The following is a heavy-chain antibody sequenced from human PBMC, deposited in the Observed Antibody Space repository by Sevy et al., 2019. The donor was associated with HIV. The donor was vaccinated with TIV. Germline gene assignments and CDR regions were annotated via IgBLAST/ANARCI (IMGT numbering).Heavy chain of an antibody. CDR2: IKQDGSEQ. V-gene: IGHV3-7*03. CDR1: GFTISRYW. Sequence: GGSLRLSCAASGFTISRYWMSWVRQAPGKGLEWVANIKQDGSEQYYVDSVKGRFTISRDNAKNSLYLQMNSLRAEDTAVYYCARALYNWNPPYFDYWGQGTLVTVSS. J-gene: IGHJ4*02. CDR3: ARALYNWNPPYFDY. D-gene: IGHD1-20*01.